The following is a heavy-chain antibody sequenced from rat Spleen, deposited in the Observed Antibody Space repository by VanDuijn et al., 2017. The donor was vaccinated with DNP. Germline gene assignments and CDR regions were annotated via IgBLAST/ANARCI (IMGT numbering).Heavy chain of an antibody. Sequence: EVQLVESGGDLVQPGRSLKLSCVASGFTFSSYWMYWIRQAPTKGLEWVAYISYDGGSTYHGDSVKGRFTISRDNAESTLYLQMNSLRSEDMATYFCARHGRRVFDYWGQGVMVTVSS. CDR2: ISYDGGST. V-gene: IGHV5-22*01. D-gene: IGHD1-11*01. CDR3: ARHGRRVFDY. J-gene: IGHJ2*01. CDR1: GFTFSSYW.